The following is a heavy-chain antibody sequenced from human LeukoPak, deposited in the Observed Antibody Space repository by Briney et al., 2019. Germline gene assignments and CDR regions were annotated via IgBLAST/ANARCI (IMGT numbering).Heavy chain of an antibody. J-gene: IGHJ4*02. V-gene: IGHV4-61*01. CDR2: IYYSGST. CDR1: GGSVSSGSYY. D-gene: IGHD3-10*01. Sequence: SETLSLTCTVSGGSVSSGSYYRSWIRQPPGKGLEWIGYIYYSGSTNYNPSLKSRVTISVDTSKNRFSLKLSSVTAADTAVYYRAGVGSRGSGSYYSDYWGQGTLVTVSS. CDR3: AGVGSRGSGSYYSDY.